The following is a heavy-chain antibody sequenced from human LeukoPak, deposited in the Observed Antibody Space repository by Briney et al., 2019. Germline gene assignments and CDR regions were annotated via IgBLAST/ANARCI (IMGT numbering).Heavy chain of an antibody. J-gene: IGHJ4*02. CDR2: IIPIFGTA. CDR1: GGTFSSYA. CDR3: AREMEQWLVQGEFDY. D-gene: IGHD6-19*01. Sequence: SVKVSCKASGGTFSSYAISWLRQAPGQGLEWMGRIIPIFGTADYAHKFQGRVTITTDESTSTAYMELSSLRSEDTAVYYCAREMEQWLVQGEFDYWGQGTLVTVSS. V-gene: IGHV1-69*05.